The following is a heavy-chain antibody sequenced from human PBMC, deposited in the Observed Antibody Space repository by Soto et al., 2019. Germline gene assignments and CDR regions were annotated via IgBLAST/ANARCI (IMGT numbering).Heavy chain of an antibody. CDR3: ARERGIGIAAAAVPYYFDY. CDR2: IIPIFGTA. CDR1: GGTFSSYA. J-gene: IGHJ4*02. V-gene: IGHV1-69*12. Sequence: QVQLVQSGAEVKKPGSSVKVSCKASGGTFSSYAISWVRQAPGQGLEWMGGIIPIFGTANYAQKFQGRVTITADESTSTAYMELSSLRSEDTAVYYCARERGIGIAAAAVPYYFDYWGQGTLVTVSS. D-gene: IGHD6-13*01.